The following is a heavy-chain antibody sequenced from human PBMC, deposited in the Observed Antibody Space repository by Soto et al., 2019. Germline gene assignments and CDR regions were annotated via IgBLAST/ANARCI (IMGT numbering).Heavy chain of an antibody. J-gene: IGHJ5*02. CDR3: ARSLEADYVWGSCRSNWFDP. CDR1: GYTFTGYY. D-gene: IGHD3-16*02. Sequence: QVQLVQSGAEVKKPGASVKVSCMASGYTFTGYYMHWVRQAPGQGLEWMGWINPNSGGTNYAQKFQGWVTMTRDTSISTAYMELSRLRSDDTAVYYCARSLEADYVWGSCRSNWFDPWGQGTLVTVSS. V-gene: IGHV1-2*04. CDR2: INPNSGGT.